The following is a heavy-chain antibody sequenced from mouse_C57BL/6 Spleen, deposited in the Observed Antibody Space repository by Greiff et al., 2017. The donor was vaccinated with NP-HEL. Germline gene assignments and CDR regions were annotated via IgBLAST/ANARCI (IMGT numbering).Heavy chain of an antibody. CDR2: IDPSDSYT. D-gene: IGHD2-1*01. Sequence: VQLQQPGAELVRPGTSVKLSCKASGYTFTSYWMHWVKQRPGQGLEWIGVIDPSDSYTKYNQKFKGKATLTVATSSSTAYLQLSSLTSEDSAVYYCARSHGGNYRGYAMDYWGQGTSVTVSS. CDR3: ARSHGGNYRGYAMDY. J-gene: IGHJ4*01. CDR1: GYTFTSYW. V-gene: IGHV1-59*01.